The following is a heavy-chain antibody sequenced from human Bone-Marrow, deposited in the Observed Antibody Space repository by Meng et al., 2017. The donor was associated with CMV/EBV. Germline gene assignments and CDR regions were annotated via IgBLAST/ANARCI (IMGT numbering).Heavy chain of an antibody. D-gene: IGHD4-11*01. J-gene: IGHJ4*02. CDR1: GFTVSSKY. CDR3: ARAGYSNEFDY. CDR2: IYSGGST. V-gene: IGHV3-53*01. Sequence: GGSLRLSCAASGFTVSSKYMSWVRQAPGKGLEWVSVIYSGGSTYYADSVKGRFTISRDNSKDTPYLQMNSLRAEDTAVYYCARAGYSNEFDYWGQGTLVTVSS.